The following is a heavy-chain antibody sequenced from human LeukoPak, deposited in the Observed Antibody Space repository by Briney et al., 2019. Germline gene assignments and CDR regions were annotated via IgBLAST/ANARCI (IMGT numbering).Heavy chain of an antibody. J-gene: IGHJ4*02. CDR2: INNPGTGT. CDR1: GFTFSSYW. CDR3: ARGSGGFDY. D-gene: IGHD3-3*01. Sequence: GGSLRLSCEASGFTFSSYWMHWVRQVPGKGLVWVAHINNPGTGTTYADAVKGRFTISRDNAKNTLYLQMNSLRADDTAIYYCARGSGGFDYWGQGTLISVSS. V-gene: IGHV3-74*01.